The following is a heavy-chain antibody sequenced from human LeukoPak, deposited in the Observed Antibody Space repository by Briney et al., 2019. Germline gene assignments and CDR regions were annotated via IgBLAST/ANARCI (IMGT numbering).Heavy chain of an antibody. Sequence: PGGSLRLSCAASGFTFSNYWMSWVRQAPGKGLEWVANIKQDGSEKYYVDSVKGRFTISRDNSKNTLYLQMNSLRAEDTAVYYCATRIYGSGSYYGEFDYWGQGTLVTVSS. CDR1: GFTFSNYW. D-gene: IGHD3-10*01. V-gene: IGHV3-7*03. CDR3: ATRIYGSGSYYGEFDY. J-gene: IGHJ4*02. CDR2: IKQDGSEK.